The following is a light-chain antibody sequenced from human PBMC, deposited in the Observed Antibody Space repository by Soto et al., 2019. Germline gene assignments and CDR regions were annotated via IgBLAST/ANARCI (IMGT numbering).Light chain of an antibody. Sequence: SYELTQPLSVSVALGQTARLTCGGNNIGSKNVHWYQQKPGQAPVLVIYTNTNRPSGIPERFSGSNSGNTATLTISRAQVADEAHYYCVAWDDGLNGVVFGGGTQLTVL. V-gene: IGLV3-9*01. CDR1: NIGSKN. CDR3: VAWDDGLNGVV. CDR2: TNT. J-gene: IGLJ7*01.